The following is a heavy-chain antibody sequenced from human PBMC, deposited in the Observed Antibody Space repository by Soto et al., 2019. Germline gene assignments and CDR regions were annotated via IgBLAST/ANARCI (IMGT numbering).Heavy chain of an antibody. Sequence: PGGSLRLSCTASGFTFRRHSMTWVRQAPGKELEWVSGLSDSGGSIYYADSVKGQFTISRDNSMKTLFLQMNTLRAEDTSIYYCAKVSSSWYAGFFDLWGQGTLVTVSS. J-gene: IGHJ4*02. D-gene: IGHD6-13*01. CDR1: GFTFRRHS. CDR2: LSDSGGSI. CDR3: AKVSSSWYAGFFDL. V-gene: IGHV3-23*01.